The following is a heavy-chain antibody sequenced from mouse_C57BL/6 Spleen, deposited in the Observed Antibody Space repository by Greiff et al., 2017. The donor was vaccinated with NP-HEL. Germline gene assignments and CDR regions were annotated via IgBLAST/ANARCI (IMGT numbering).Heavy chain of an antibody. CDR3: ARRGEAMDY. V-gene: IGHV5-12*01. CDR2: ISNGGGST. CDR1: GFTFSDYY. J-gene: IGHJ4*01. Sequence: EVKLVESGGGLVQPGGSLKLSCAASGFTFSDYYMYWVRQTPEKRLEWVAYISNGGGSTYYLDTVKGRFTISRDNAKNTLYLQMSRLKSEDTAMYYCARRGEAMDYWGQGTSVTVSS.